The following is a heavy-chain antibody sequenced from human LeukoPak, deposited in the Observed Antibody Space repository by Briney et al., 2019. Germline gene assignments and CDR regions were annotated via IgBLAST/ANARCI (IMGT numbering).Heavy chain of an antibody. J-gene: IGHJ4*02. CDR1: GFTFSTYN. D-gene: IGHD3-16*01. CDR3: GSGVTFRGIAGAYFDR. V-gene: IGHV4-34*01. CDR2: INHSGIT. Sequence: GSLRLSCAASGFTFSTYNMNWIRQPPGKGPEWIGEINHSGITNYNPTLKSRVTISVDTSKNQFSLNVSSVTAADMALYYCGSGVTFRGIAGAYFDRGGQGTLATVSP.